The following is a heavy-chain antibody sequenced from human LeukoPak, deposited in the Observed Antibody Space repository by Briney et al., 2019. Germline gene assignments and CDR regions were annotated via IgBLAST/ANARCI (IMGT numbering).Heavy chain of an antibody. CDR3: ARDRGSSALDY. CDR2: IYYSGST. V-gene: IGHV4-59*01. Sequence: PSETLSLTCTVSGGSISSYYWSWIRQPPGKGLEWIGYIYYSGSTNYNPSLKSRVTISVDTSKNQFSLKVSSVTAADTAVYYCARDRGSSALDYWGQGTLVTVSS. J-gene: IGHJ4*02. D-gene: IGHD1-26*01. CDR1: GGSISSYY.